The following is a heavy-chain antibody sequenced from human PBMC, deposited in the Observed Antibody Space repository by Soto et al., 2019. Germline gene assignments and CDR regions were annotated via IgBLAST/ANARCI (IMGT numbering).Heavy chain of an antibody. D-gene: IGHD2-8*01. Sequence: EVQMLESGGGLVQPGGSLRLSCAASGFTFSSYAMSWVRQAPGKGLEWVSAISGSDGSTFYADSVKGRFTISRDDSKNTLYLQMHSRRAAATAVYYCAKGPGMYSDFDCWGQGTLVTVSS. CDR2: ISGSDGST. CDR3: AKGPGMYSDFDC. V-gene: IGHV3-23*01. J-gene: IGHJ4*02. CDR1: GFTFSSYA.